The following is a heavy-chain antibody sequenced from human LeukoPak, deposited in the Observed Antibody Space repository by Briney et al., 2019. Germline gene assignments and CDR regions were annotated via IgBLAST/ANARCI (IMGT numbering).Heavy chain of an antibody. V-gene: IGHV3-7*01. CDR1: GFTFSNYW. Sequence: RSGGSLRLSCAASGFTFSNYWMSWVRQAPGKGLEWVANIKQDGSEKYYVDSVKGRFTISRDNAKNSLYLQMNSLRAEDTAVYYCARDGATFSGYDWYYYMDVWGKGTTVTVSS. CDR2: IKQDGSEK. CDR3: ARDGATFSGYDWYYYMDV. J-gene: IGHJ6*03. D-gene: IGHD5-12*01.